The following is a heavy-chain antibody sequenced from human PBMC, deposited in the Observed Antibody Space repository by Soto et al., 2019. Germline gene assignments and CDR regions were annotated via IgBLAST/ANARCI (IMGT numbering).Heavy chain of an antibody. D-gene: IGHD3-22*01. Sequence: GGSLRLSXVASGFIFSNCWMHWVRQAPGMGLVWVSHINSDGISTTYADSVKGRFTISRDNAKNTLYLQMNSLRAEDTAVYYCVRAIGHYGMDVWGRGTTVTVSS. CDR3: VRAIGHYGMDV. CDR1: GFIFSNCW. J-gene: IGHJ6*02. V-gene: IGHV3-74*01. CDR2: INSDGIST.